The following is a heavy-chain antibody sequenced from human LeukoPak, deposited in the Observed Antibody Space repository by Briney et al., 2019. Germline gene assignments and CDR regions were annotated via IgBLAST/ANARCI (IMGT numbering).Heavy chain of an antibody. CDR1: GGSFSGYY. V-gene: IGHV4-34*01. D-gene: IGHD3-22*01. Sequence: SETLSLTCAVYGGSFSGYYWSWIRQPPGKGLEWIGEINHSGSTNYNPSLKSRVTISVDTSKNQFSLKLSSVTAADTAVYYRATRRARSEGYYSHFDYWGQGTLVTVSS. CDR2: INHSGST. CDR3: ATRRARSEGYYSHFDY. J-gene: IGHJ4*02.